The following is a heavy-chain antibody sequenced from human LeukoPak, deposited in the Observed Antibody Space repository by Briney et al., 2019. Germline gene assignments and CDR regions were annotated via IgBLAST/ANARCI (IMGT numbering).Heavy chain of an antibody. Sequence: PGGSLRLSCAASGFTFDDYAMHWVRQAPGKGLEWVSGISWNSGSIGYADSVKGRFSISRDNAKNSLYLQMNSLRAEDTALYYCAKDSAAGGYYFDYWGQGTLVTVSS. CDR2: ISWNSGSI. V-gene: IGHV3-9*01. CDR1: GFTFDDYA. CDR3: AKDSAAGGYYFDY. J-gene: IGHJ4*02. D-gene: IGHD6-13*01.